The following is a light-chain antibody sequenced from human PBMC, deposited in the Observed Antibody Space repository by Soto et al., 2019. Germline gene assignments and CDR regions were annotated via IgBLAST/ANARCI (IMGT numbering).Light chain of an antibody. CDR2: AAS. CDR1: QSISSTY. V-gene: IGKV3-20*01. J-gene: IGKJ2*01. CDR3: QQYFGSLYT. Sequence: SVLTQSPGTLSLFPGERATLSCRTSQSISSTYLAWYQQRPGQAPRLLIYAASSRATGIPDRFSGSGSGTDFTLTISRLEHEDFAVYYCQQYFGSLYTFGQGTKLEIK.